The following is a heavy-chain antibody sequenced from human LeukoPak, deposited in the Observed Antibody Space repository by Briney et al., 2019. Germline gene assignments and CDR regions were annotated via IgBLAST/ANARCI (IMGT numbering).Heavy chain of an antibody. J-gene: IGHJ4*02. CDR2: ISYDGSNK. CDR3: AKAPAPAAMKYFDY. D-gene: IGHD2-2*01. CDR1: GFTFSNYA. Sequence: GGSLRLSCAASGFTFSNYAMHWVRQAPGKGLEWVAVISYDGSNKYYADSVKGRFTISRDNSKNTLYLQMNSLRAEDTAVYYCAKAPAPAAMKYFDYWGQGTLVTVSS. V-gene: IGHV3-30-3*01.